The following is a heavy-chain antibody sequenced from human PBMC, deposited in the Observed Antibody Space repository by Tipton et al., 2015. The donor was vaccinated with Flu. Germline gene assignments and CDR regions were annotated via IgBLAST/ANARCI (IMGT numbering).Heavy chain of an antibody. CDR3: ARGQWLAGKSFDY. CDR2: MYYSGSA. Sequence: TLSLTCTVSGGSISPYYWSWIRQPPGQGLEWIGYMYYSGSAYYNPSLKSRVTTSVDTSKNQFSLKLSSVTAADTAVYYCARGQWLAGKSFDYWGQGTLVTVSS. CDR1: GGSISPYY. J-gene: IGHJ4*02. V-gene: IGHV4-59*01. D-gene: IGHD6-19*01.